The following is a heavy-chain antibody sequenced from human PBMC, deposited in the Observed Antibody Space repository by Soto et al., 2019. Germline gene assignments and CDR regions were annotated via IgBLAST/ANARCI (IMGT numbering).Heavy chain of an antibody. CDR3: AKYQKSGYSSGWWGSYFDY. J-gene: IGHJ4*02. CDR2: ISWNGGST. CDR1: GFTFSNAW. D-gene: IGHD6-19*01. V-gene: IGHV3-23*01. Sequence: PGGSLRLSCAASGFTFSNAWMNWVRQAPGKGLEWVSGISWNGGSTGYADSVKGRFTISRDNAKNTLYLQMNSLRAEDTAVYYCAKYQKSGYSSGWWGSYFDYWGQGTLVTVSS.